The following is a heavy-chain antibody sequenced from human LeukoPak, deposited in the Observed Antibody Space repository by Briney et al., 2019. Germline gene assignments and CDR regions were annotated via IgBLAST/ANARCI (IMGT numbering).Heavy chain of an antibody. CDR1: GFTFSSYT. CDR2: ISQDGNTK. V-gene: IGHV3-30*04. J-gene: IGHJ4*02. Sequence: GGSLRLSCAASGFTFSSYTMHWVRQAPGKGLEWLAVISQDGNTKFYGDSVKGRFTISRDNSKNTLYLQMNSLRVEDTAVYYCAKSGYNRFDYWGQGTLVTVSS. CDR3: AKSGYNRFDY. D-gene: IGHD5-24*01.